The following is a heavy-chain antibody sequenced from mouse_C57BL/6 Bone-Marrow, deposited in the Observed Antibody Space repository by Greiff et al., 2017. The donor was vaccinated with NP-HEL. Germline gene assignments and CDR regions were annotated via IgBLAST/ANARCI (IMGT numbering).Heavy chain of an antibody. Sequence: DVKLVESGGGLVKPGGSLKLSCAASGFTFSSYAMSWVRQTPEKRLEWVATISDGGSYTYYPDNVKGRFTISRDNAKNNLYLQMSHLKSEDTAMYYCAKRRGNYDYFDYWGQGTTLTVSS. CDR1: GFTFSSYA. V-gene: IGHV5-4*03. J-gene: IGHJ2*01. CDR3: AKRRGNYDYFDY. CDR2: ISDGGSYT. D-gene: IGHD2-1*01.